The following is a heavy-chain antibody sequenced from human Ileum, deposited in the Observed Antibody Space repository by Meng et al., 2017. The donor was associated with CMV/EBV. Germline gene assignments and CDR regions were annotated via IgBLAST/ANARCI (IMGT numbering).Heavy chain of an antibody. CDR1: GFSLRTSGVG. J-gene: IGHJ4*02. D-gene: IGHD5-12*01. Sequence: TVAGFSLRTSGVGVGWVRQPPGKALEWLALIYWDDDKRYSPSLKSRLTITKDTSKNQVVLTMTNMDPEDTATYYCAHLIVGTISFDYWGQGTLVTVSS. CDR2: IYWDDDK. V-gene: IGHV2-5*02. CDR3: AHLIVGTISFDY.